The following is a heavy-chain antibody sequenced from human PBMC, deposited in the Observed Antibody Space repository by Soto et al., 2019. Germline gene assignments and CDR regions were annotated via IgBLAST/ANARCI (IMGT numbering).Heavy chain of an antibody. CDR3: ASGAPGRGYYYYFDY. V-gene: IGHV1-18*01. J-gene: IGHJ4*02. CDR2: ISAYNGNT. Sequence: GASVKVSCKASGYTFTSYGISWVRQAPGQGLEWMGWISAYNGNTNYAQKLQGRVTMTTDTSTSTAYMELRSLRSDDTAVYYCASGAPGRGYYYYFDYWGQGTLVTVSS. D-gene: IGHD3-22*01. CDR1: GYTFTSYG.